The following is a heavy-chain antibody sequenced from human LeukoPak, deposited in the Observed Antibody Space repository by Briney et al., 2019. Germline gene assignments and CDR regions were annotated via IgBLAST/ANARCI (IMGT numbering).Heavy chain of an antibody. V-gene: IGHV1-8*01. Sequence: GASVKASCKASGYTFTSYDINWVRQATGQGLEWMGWMNPNSGNTGYAQKFQGRVTMTRDTSISTAYMELSRLRSDDTAVYYCARPIYYYYYGMDVWGQGTTVTVSS. CDR1: GYTFTSYD. CDR2: MNPNSGNT. CDR3: ARPIYYYYYGMDV. J-gene: IGHJ6*02.